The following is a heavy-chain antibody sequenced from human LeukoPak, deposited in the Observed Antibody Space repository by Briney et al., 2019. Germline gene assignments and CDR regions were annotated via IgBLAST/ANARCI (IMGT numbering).Heavy chain of an antibody. V-gene: IGHV3-23*01. D-gene: IGHD6-13*01. CDR2: VSGNGAGT. J-gene: IGHJ4*02. Sequence: QTGGSLRLSCAASRFTFSSYAMSWVRQAPGKGLEWVSGVSGNGAGTYYADSVKGRFTISRDNSKNMLYLQMNSLRAEDTAVYYCAKTPWYSSGWSIEYWGQGTLVTVSS. CDR1: RFTFSSYA. CDR3: AKTPWYSSGWSIEY.